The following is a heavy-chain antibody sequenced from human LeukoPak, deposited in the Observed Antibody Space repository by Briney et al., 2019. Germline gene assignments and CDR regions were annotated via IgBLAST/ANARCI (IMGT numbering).Heavy chain of an antibody. V-gene: IGHV3-15*01. CDR2: IKSKSDGGTI. D-gene: IGHD3-16*01. CDR3: TSPFQSGGF. J-gene: IGHJ4*02. CDR1: GFTFSSNY. Sequence: GGSLRLSCVASGFTFSSNYMGWIRQAPGKGLEWDGRIKSKSDGGTIDYSAPVKGRFTISRDDSKNTLYLQMNSLKIEDTAMYYCTSPFQSGGFWGQGTLVTVSS.